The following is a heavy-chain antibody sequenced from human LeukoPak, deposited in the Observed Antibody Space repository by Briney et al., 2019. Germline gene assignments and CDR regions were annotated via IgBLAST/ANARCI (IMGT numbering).Heavy chain of an antibody. Sequence: GGSLRLSCAASGFTFSTYWMSWVRQAPGKGLEWMANINPDGGDKKYVDSVKGRFTISRDNAKNSLYLQMNSLRAEDTAEYYCATIQLWKFDYWGQGALVTVSS. D-gene: IGHD5-18*01. V-gene: IGHV3-7*01. J-gene: IGHJ4*02. CDR3: ATIQLWKFDY. CDR1: GFTFSTYW. CDR2: INPDGGDK.